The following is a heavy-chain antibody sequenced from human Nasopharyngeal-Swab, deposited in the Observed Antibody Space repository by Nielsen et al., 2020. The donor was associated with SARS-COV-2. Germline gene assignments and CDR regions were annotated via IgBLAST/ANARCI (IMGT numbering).Heavy chain of an antibody. V-gene: IGHV3-30*03. D-gene: IGHD4-17*01. Sequence: GGSLRLSCAASGFTFSSFGMHWVRQAPGKGLEWVAFIAHDASNEYYGDSVKGRFSISRDISKNTLYLQMDSLRGEDTAVYYWARDAPAHYGAFYWGRGTLVTVSS. CDR2: IAHDASNE. CDR1: GFTFSSFG. J-gene: IGHJ4*02. CDR3: ARDAPAHYGAFY.